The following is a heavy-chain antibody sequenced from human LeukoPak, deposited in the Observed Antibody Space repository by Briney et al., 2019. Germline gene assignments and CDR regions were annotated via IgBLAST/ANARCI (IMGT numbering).Heavy chain of an antibody. Sequence: GGSLRLSCAASGFIFKKYVMSWVRQAPGKGLEWVSSIVSSGATTYYADSVKGRFTISRDNSRNTLYLQMNSLRAEDTAVYYCARGDSYIGHDYWGQGTLVTVSS. CDR1: GFIFKKYV. D-gene: IGHD3-10*01. CDR3: ARGDSYIGHDY. V-gene: IGHV3-23*01. J-gene: IGHJ4*02. CDR2: IVSSGATT.